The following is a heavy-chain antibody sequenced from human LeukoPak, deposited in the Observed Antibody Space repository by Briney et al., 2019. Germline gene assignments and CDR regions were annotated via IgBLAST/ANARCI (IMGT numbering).Heavy chain of an antibody. V-gene: IGHV3-23*01. D-gene: IGHD1-26*01. CDR1: GFTFSSYA. Sequence: GGSLRLSCAASGFTFSSYAMTWVRQAPGKGLEWVSSIKDSGGRTYYADSVKGRFTISRDNSKNTLYLQMNSLRAEDTAVYYCALHHGSYYLGRWFDPWGQGTLVTVSS. J-gene: IGHJ5*02. CDR3: ALHHGSYYLGRWFDP. CDR2: IKDSGGRT.